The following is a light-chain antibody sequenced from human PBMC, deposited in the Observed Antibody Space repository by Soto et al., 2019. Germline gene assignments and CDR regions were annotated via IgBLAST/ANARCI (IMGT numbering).Light chain of an antibody. CDR2: SDN. V-gene: IGLV1-44*01. CDR1: SSNIGTNT. Sequence: QSVLTQPPSASGTPGQRVTVSCSGSSSNIGTNTVNWYQQLPGTAPKLLIYSDNQRPSGVPDRFSGSKSGTSASLAITGLQAEDEADYYCQSFDSSLRDYVFGAGTKLTVL. CDR3: QSFDSSLRDYV. J-gene: IGLJ1*01.